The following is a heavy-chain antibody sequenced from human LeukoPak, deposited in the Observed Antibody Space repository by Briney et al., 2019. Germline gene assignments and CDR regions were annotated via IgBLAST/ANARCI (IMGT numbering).Heavy chain of an antibody. CDR1: GFTFSSYS. CDR2: ISSSSSYI. Sequence: GGSLRLSCAASGFTFSSYSMNWVRQAPGKGLEWVSSISSSSSYIYYADSVKGRFTISRDNAKNSLYLQMNSLRAEDTAVYYCARDEFRGGYTGWGQGTLVTVSS. D-gene: IGHD3-10*01. CDR3: ARDEFRGGYTG. J-gene: IGHJ4*02. V-gene: IGHV3-21*01.